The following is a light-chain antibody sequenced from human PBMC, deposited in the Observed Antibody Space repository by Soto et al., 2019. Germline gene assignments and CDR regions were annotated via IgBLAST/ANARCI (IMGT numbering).Light chain of an antibody. J-gene: IGKJ2*01. V-gene: IGKV3-11*01. CDR1: QSVSSY. CDR3: QQRSNWPAGT. CDR2: DAS. Sequence: EIVLTQSPATLSLSPGERATLSCRASQSVSSYLAWYQQKPGQAPRLLIYDASNRATGIPARFSGSGSGTDFTLTISSEEPEDFAVYYCQQRSNWPAGTFGQRTKLEIK.